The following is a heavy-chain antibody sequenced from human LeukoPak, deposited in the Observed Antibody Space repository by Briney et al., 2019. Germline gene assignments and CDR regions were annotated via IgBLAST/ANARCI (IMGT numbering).Heavy chain of an antibody. Sequence: GGSLRLSCAASGFNFNDAAMTWVRQAPGKGLEWVSLIASSGRNTYYTASVRGRFTISRDNSKNTLDLQMNSLRAEDTAVYYCAKDARRDGDSSGLYAYFDFWGQGILVAVSS. J-gene: IGHJ4*02. CDR3: AKDARRDGDSSGLYAYFDF. CDR1: GFNFNDAA. D-gene: IGHD3-22*01. V-gene: IGHV3-23*01. CDR2: IASSGRNT.